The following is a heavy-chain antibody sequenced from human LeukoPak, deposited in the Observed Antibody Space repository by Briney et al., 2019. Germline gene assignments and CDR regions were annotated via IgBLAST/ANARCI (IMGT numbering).Heavy chain of an antibody. Sequence: SETLSLTCAVYAESFSGFFWNWIRQPPGKGLEWIGEINHSGSTTNYNPSLKSRITMSVDTSKNQFSLKLTSVTAADTAVYYCARKSGYARDYWGQGNLVIVSS. D-gene: IGHD5-12*01. CDR1: AESFSGFF. J-gene: IGHJ4*02. CDR3: ARKSGYARDY. CDR2: INHSGSTT. V-gene: IGHV4-34*01.